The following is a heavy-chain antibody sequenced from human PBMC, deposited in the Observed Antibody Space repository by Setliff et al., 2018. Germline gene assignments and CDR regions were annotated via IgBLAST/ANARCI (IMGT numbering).Heavy chain of an antibody. D-gene: IGHD6-19*01. CDR2: IDSSSTWI. V-gene: IGHV3-21*04. CDR3: VKDSSGWYY. CDR1: GFTFSSYT. Sequence: PGGSLRLSCAASGFTFSSYTMNWVRQAPGQGLEWVSSIDSSSTWIYYADSVKGRFTISRDNAKNSLYLQMNSLRAEDTAVYYCVKDSSGWYYWGQGTLVTVSS. J-gene: IGHJ4*02.